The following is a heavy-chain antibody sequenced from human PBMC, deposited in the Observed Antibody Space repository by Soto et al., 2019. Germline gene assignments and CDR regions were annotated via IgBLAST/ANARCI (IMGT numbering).Heavy chain of an antibody. CDR1: GFTFSSYG. J-gene: IGHJ4*02. CDR3: AKVGHDYGGNRLFDY. CDR2: ISYDGSNK. D-gene: IGHD4-17*01. V-gene: IGHV3-30*18. Sequence: SLRLSCAASGFTFSSYGMHWVRQAPGKGLEWVAVISYDGSNKYYADSVKGRFTISRDNSKNTLYLQMNSLRAEDTAVYYCAKVGHDYGGNRLFDYWGQGTLVTVSS.